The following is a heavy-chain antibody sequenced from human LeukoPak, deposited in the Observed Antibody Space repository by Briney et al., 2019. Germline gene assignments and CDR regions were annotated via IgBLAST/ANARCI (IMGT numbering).Heavy chain of an antibody. CDR1: GFTSSSYW. Sequence: GGSLRLSCAASGFTSSSYWMSWVRQAPGKGLEWVANIKQDGSEKYYVDSVKGRFTISRDNAKNSLYLQMNSLRAEDMAVYYCARDRYCGGDCYSDYWGQGTLVTVSS. CDR3: ARDRYCGGDCYSDY. J-gene: IGHJ4*02. CDR2: IKQDGSEK. D-gene: IGHD2-21*02. V-gene: IGHV3-7*01.